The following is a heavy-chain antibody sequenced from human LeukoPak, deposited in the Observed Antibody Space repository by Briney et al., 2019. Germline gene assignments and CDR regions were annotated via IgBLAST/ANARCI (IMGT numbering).Heavy chain of an antibody. V-gene: IGHV4-39*01. D-gene: IGHD6-25*01. CDR2: IYYSGTT. J-gene: IGHJ5*01. CDR1: GGSISNYY. Sequence: PSETLSLTCTVSGGSISNYYWGWIRQPPGKGPDWIANIYYSGTTYYNPSLKSRVTISVDMSRNQFSLILRSVTAADTAVYYCARLGYSTGWYNSWGQGTLVTVSS. CDR3: ARLGYSTGWYNS.